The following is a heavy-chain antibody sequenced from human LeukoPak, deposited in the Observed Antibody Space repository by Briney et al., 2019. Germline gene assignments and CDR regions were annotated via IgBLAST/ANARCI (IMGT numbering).Heavy chain of an antibody. CDR3: ARDLNYRQSSVNFDVFGI. CDR1: GFTFSRYW. D-gene: IGHD3-22*01. CDR2: IKEDGSEE. V-gene: IGHV3-7*01. J-gene: IGHJ3*02. Sequence: GGSLRLSCAASGFTFSRYWMTWVRQAPGKGLEWAANIKEDGSEESYADSVKGRFTISRDNAKNSMYLQMNSLRVEDTAVYYCARDLNYRQSSVNFDVFGIWGQGTMVTVSS.